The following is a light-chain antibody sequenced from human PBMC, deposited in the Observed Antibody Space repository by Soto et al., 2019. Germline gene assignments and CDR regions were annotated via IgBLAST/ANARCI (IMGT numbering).Light chain of an antibody. CDR2: KAS. Sequence: DIQMTQSPSTLSASVGDRVTITCRASQSISNLLAWYQQKPGKAPKLLIYKASTLKNGVPSRVSGSGSGRDFTLTFSSLEPDGFQAYDCQQHSSHWESFGQGPKVYIK. CDR3: QQHSSHWES. V-gene: IGKV1-5*03. J-gene: IGKJ1*01. CDR1: QSISNL.